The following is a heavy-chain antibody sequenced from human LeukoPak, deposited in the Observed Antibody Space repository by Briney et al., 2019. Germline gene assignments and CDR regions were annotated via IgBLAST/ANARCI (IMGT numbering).Heavy chain of an antibody. Sequence: SVKVSCKASGGTFSSYAISWVRQAPGQGLEWMGGIIPIFGTANYAQKFQGRVTITTDESTSTAYMELSSLRSEDTAVYYCARPANIAAAYDAFDTWGQGTMVTVSS. CDR1: GGTFSSYA. J-gene: IGHJ3*02. CDR3: ARPANIAAAYDAFDT. D-gene: IGHD6-13*01. V-gene: IGHV1-69*05. CDR2: IIPIFGTA.